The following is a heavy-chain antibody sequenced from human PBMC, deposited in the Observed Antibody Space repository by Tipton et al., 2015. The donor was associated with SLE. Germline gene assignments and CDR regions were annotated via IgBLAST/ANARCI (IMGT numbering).Heavy chain of an antibody. CDR1: GGSFSGYY. V-gene: IGHV4-34*01. J-gene: IGHJ5*02. Sequence: GLVKPSETLSLTCAVYGGSFSGYYWSWIRQPPGKGLEWIGEINHSGSTNYNPSLKSRVTISVDTSKNQFSLKLSSVTAADTAVYYCAGCHCSGGSCYSHWFDPWGQGTLVTVSS. D-gene: IGHD2-15*01. CDR2: INHSGST. CDR3: AGCHCSGGSCYSHWFDP.